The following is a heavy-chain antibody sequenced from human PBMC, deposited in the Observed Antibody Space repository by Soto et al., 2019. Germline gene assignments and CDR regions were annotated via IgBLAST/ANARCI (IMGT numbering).Heavy chain of an antibody. V-gene: IGHV4-59*01. J-gene: IGHJ4*02. CDR3: ARYIDYDSSGYPTELDF. Sequence: SETLSLTSTVSGGSIRSYYWTWIRQPPGKGLEWIGYIHYSGSTNYNPSLRSRVTISVDTSKNQFSLNLSSVTAADTAVYYCARYIDYDSSGYPTELDFWGQGTLVTVSS. D-gene: IGHD3-22*01. CDR1: GGSIRSYY. CDR2: IHYSGST.